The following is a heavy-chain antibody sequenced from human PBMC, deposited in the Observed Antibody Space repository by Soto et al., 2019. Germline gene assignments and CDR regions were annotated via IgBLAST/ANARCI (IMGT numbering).Heavy chain of an antibody. CDR1: GFTFSSYG. CDR3: AKSRYDFWSGYPNYYYYGMDV. Sequence: GGSLRLSCAASGFTFSSYGMHWVRQAPGKGLEWVAVISYDGSNKYYADSVEGRFTISRDNSKNTLYLQMNSLRAEDTAVYYCAKSRYDFWSGYPNYYYYGMDVWGQGTTVTVSS. D-gene: IGHD3-3*01. CDR2: ISYDGSNK. V-gene: IGHV3-30*18. J-gene: IGHJ6*02.